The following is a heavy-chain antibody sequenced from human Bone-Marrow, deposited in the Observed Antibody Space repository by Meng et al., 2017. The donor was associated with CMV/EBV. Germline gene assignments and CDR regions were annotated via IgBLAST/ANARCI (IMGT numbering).Heavy chain of an antibody. CDR2: IIPIFGIA. V-gene: IGHV1-69*17. J-gene: IGHJ4*02. CDR3: ARERNLVGPFDY. D-gene: IGHD2-8*02. CDR1: GYTFTSYG. Sequence: KISCAASGYTFTSYGITWVRQAPGQGLEWMGGIIPIFGIANYAQKFQGRVTITADKSTSTAYMELSSLRSEDTAVYYCARERNLVGPFDYWGQGTLVTVSS.